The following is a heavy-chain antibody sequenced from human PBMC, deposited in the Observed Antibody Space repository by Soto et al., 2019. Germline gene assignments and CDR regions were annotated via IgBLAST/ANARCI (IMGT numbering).Heavy chain of an antibody. CDR2: INAGNGHT. D-gene: IGHD5-12*01. Sequence: QVQLLQSGAEEKKPGASVKVTCKASGYTFTVYAIHWVRQAPGQRLEWMGWINAGNGHTKYSQKFQGRVTITRDTSASTAYMELSSLRSEDTALYYCARAVAVPADFDYWGQGTLVTVSS. J-gene: IGHJ4*02. CDR1: GYTFTVYA. V-gene: IGHV1-3*05. CDR3: ARAVAVPADFDY.